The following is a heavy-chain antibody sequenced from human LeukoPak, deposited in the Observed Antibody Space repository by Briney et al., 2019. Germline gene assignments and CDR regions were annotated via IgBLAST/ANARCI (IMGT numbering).Heavy chain of an antibody. CDR1: GFTFSSYS. D-gene: IGHD3-3*01. CDR3: AKLSTIFGVGTSDY. J-gene: IGHJ4*02. V-gene: IGHV3-48*01. Sequence: GGSLRLSCAASGFTFSSYSMNWVRQAPGKGLEWVSYISSSSSTIYYADSVKGRFTISRDNSKNTLYLQMNSLRAEDTAVYYCAKLSTIFGVGTSDYWGQGTLVTVSS. CDR2: ISSSSSTI.